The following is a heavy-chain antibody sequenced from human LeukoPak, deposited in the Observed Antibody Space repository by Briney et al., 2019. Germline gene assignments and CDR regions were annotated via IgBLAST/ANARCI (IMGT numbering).Heavy chain of an antibody. CDR3: ARGARGSGTASDY. J-gene: IGHJ4*02. CDR2: ISSISSTI. CDR1: GFTYSSYN. Sequence: GGSLRLSCAASGFTYSSYNMNWVRQAPGKGLEWVSYISSISSTIHYADSVKGRFTISRDNAKNTLHLQMNSLRAEDTAVYYCARGARGSGTASDYWGQGTLVTVSS. V-gene: IGHV3-48*04. D-gene: IGHD3-10*01.